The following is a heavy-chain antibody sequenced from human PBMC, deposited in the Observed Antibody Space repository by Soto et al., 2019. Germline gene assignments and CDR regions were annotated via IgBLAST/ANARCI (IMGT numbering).Heavy chain of an antibody. CDR2: IRSKAYGGTT. D-gene: IGHD3-3*01. CDR1: GFTFGDYA. CDR3: TRHSYGGIFLHPYYFDY. V-gene: IGHV3-49*03. Sequence: PGGSLRLSCTASGFTFGDYAMSWFRQAPGKGLEWVGFIRSKAYGGTTEYAASVKGRFTISRDDSKSIAYLQMNSLKTEDTAVYYCTRHSYGGIFLHPYYFDYWGQGTLVTVSS. J-gene: IGHJ4*02.